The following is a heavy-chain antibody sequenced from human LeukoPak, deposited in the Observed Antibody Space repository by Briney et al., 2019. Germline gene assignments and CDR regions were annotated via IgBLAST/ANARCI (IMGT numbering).Heavy chain of an antibody. Sequence: GGSLRLSCAASGFTVSGNYMSWVRQAPGKGLEWVSVVDSGGSTYYADSVKGRFTISRDNSKNTIYLQMNSLRAEDTAVYYCARGVAVAVAEYFQHWGQGTLVTVSS. V-gene: IGHV3-53*01. J-gene: IGHJ1*01. D-gene: IGHD6-19*01. CDR2: VDSGGST. CDR1: GFTVSGNY. CDR3: ARGVAVAVAEYFQH.